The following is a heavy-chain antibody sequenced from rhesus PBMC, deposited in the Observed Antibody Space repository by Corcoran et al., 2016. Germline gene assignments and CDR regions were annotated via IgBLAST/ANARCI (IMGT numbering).Heavy chain of an antibody. CDR2: IYWDDDK. J-gene: IGHJ4*01. CDR3: ARGGYVDY. V-gene: IGHV2-174*01. CDR1: GFSLTTSGMG. Sequence: QVTLKESGPALVKPTQTLTLTCTFSGFSLTTSGMGVGWIRQPPGKALEWLALIYWDDDKRYSTSLKSRLTNSKDTSKNQVVLTMTNMDPVDTATYYCARGGYVDYWGQGVLVTVSS.